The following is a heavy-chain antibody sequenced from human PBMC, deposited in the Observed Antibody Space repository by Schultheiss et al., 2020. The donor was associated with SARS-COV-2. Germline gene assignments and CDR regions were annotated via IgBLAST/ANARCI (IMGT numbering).Heavy chain of an antibody. D-gene: IGHD7-27*01. Sequence: SETLSLTCTVSGGSISSYYWSWIRQHPGKGLEWIGYIYYSGSTYYNPSLKSRVTISVDTSKNQFSLQLNSVTPEDTAVYYCARVNWGKASYYFDYWGQGTLVTVSS. CDR2: IYYSGST. CDR1: GGSISSYY. J-gene: IGHJ4*02. V-gene: IGHV4-59*12. CDR3: ARVNWGKASYYFDY.